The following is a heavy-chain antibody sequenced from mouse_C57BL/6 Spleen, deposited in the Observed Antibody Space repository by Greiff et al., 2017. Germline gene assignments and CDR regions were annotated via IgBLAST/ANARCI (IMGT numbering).Heavy chain of an antibody. V-gene: IGHV1-69*01. CDR2: IDPSDSYT. CDR1: GYTFTSYW. J-gene: IGHJ2*01. Sequence: QVQLKQPGAELVMPGASVKLSCKASGYTFTSYWMHWVKQRPGQGLEWIGEIDPSDSYTNYNQKFKGKSTLTVDKSSSTAYMQLSSLTSEDSAVYYCARGKLAVYDYWGQGTTLTVSS. D-gene: IGHD4-1*01. CDR3: ARGKLAVYDY.